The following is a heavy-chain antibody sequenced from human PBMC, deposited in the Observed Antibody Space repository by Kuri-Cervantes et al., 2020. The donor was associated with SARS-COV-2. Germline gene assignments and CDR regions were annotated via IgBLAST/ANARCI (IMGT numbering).Heavy chain of an antibody. D-gene: IGHD1-26*01. Sequence: GESLKILFAASGFTFSSYGMHWVRQAPGKGLEWVAVISYDGSNKYYADSVKGRLTISRDNSKNTLYLQMNSLRAEDTAVYYCAKVSLVVRAKHIDYWGQGTLVTVSS. V-gene: IGHV3-30*18. CDR3: AKVSLVVRAKHIDY. CDR2: ISYDGSNK. CDR1: GFTFSSYG. J-gene: IGHJ4*02.